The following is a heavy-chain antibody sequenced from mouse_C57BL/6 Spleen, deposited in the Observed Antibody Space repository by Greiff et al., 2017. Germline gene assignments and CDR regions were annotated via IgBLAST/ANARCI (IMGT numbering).Heavy chain of an antibody. CDR2: IYPRSGNT. Sequence: VQLQQSGAELARPGASVKLSCKASGYTFTSYGISWVKQRTGQGLEWIGEIYPRSGNTYYNEKFKGKATLTAAKSSSTAYMVLRSLTSEDSAVYFCARWDDYYAMDYWGQGTSVTVSS. V-gene: IGHV1-81*01. D-gene: IGHD4-1*01. CDR3: ARWDDYYAMDY. CDR1: GYTFTSYG. J-gene: IGHJ4*01.